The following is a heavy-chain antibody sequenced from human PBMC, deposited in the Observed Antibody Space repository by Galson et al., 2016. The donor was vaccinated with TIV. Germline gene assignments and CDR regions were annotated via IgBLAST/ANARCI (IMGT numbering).Heavy chain of an antibody. J-gene: IGHJ5*02. CDR2: IKNKIDGGTT. Sequence: SLRLSCAASGFTFSHVWMNWFRQAPGMGLEWVGRIKNKIDGGTTDHGAPVKGRFTISRDDSKSTVYLQMNSLNSEDTGVYYCATWDYHDNWFHPWGQGTLVTVSS. CDR1: GFTFSHVW. V-gene: IGHV3-15*01. CDR3: ATWDYHDNWFHP. D-gene: IGHD1-7*01.